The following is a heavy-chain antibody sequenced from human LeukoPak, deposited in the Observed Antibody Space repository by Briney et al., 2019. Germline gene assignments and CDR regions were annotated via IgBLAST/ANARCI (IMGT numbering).Heavy chain of an antibody. CDR2: IYYSGST. CDR3: ARGRGVPAANENDY. D-gene: IGHD2-2*01. J-gene: IGHJ4*02. Sequence: SETLSLTCTVSGGSISSSSYYWGWIRQPPGKGLEWIGSIYYSGSTYYNPSLKSRVTISVGTSKNQFSLKLSSVAAADTAVYYCARGRGVPAANENDYWGQGTLVTVSS. V-gene: IGHV4-39*01. CDR1: GGSISSSSYY.